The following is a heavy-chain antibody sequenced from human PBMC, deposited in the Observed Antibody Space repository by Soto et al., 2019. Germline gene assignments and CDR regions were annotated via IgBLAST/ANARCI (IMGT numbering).Heavy chain of an antibody. J-gene: IGHJ4*02. V-gene: IGHV4-31*03. CDR1: GGSISTGGYY. Sequence: QVQLQESGPGLVKPSQTLSLTCTVSGGSISTGGYYWTWIRQHPGKGLEWIGYIYYSGSTYYNPSLKRRVTISVDTSKNQFSLKLSSVTAADTAVYYCARGLSVTLCDNWGQGTLVTVSS. CDR2: IYYSGST. CDR3: ARGLSVTLCDN. D-gene: IGHD4-17*01.